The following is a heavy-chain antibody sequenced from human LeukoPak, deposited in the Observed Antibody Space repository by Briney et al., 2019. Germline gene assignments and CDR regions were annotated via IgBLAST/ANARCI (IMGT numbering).Heavy chain of an antibody. Sequence: SETLSLTCTVSDGSISSSSYYWGWIRQPPGKGLEWIGSIYYSGSTYYNPSLKSRVTISVDMSKNQFSLKLSSVAAADTAVYYCARGRSSGYYTEFDYWGQGTLVTVSS. CDR3: ARGRSSGYYTEFDY. CDR1: DGSISSSSYY. CDR2: IYYSGST. D-gene: IGHD3-22*01. J-gene: IGHJ4*02. V-gene: IGHV4-39*07.